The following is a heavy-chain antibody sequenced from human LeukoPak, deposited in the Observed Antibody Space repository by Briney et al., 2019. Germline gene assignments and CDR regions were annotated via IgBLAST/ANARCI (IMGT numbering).Heavy chain of an antibody. CDR1: GFTFTTYA. J-gene: IGHJ4*02. D-gene: IGHD1-26*01. Sequence: PGGSLRLSCAGSGFTFTTYAMSWVRQAPGKGLEWVAVIWYDGSNKFYADSVKGRFTISRDNSKNTLYLQMNSLRAEDTAVYYCARETTTLDYWGQGTLVTVSS. CDR3: ARETTTLDY. V-gene: IGHV3-33*08. CDR2: IWYDGSNK.